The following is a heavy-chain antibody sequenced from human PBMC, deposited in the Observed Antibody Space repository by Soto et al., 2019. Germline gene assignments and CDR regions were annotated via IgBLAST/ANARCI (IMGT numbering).Heavy chain of an antibody. D-gene: IGHD2-15*01. Sequence: SENLSLTCTVSAGSISSGGYYWSWIRQHPGKGLEWIGYIYYSGSTYYNPSLKSRVTISVDTSKNQCSLKVSSVTAADTAVYYCVRGKAAPPNLFDFWAHGSLDPGSA. CDR3: VRGKAAPPNLFDF. CDR2: IYYSGST. CDR1: AGSISSGGYY. V-gene: IGHV4-31*03. J-gene: IGHJ5*01.